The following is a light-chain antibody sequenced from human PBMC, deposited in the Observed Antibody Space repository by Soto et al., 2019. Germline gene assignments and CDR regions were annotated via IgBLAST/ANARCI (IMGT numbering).Light chain of an antibody. CDR3: QQNYDTYT. Sequence: DVQMTQSPSSVSASVGDKVTITCRACHNIKTYLNWYQQNPGKAPKVLIYAASSLQNGIPSRFSGSGSGPDFTLTIKSLQPEDSATYYCQQNYDTYTFGQGTKLEI. V-gene: IGKV1-39*01. CDR1: HNIKTY. CDR2: AAS. J-gene: IGKJ2*01.